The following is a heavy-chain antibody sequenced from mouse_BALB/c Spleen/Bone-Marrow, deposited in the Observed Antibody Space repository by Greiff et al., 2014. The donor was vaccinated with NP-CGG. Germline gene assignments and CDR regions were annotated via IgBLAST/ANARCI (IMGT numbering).Heavy chain of an antibody. D-gene: IGHD2-3*01. CDR2: IWSDGST. J-gene: IGHJ3*01. Sequence: VQLVESGPDLVAPSQSLSITCTVSGFSLTSYGVHWVRQPPGKGLEWLVVIWSDGSTTYNSALKSRLSISKDNSKSQVFLKMNSLQTNDTAMYYCARHDNDGYYLAYWGQGTLVTVSA. V-gene: IGHV2-6-2*01. CDR3: ARHDNDGYYLAY. CDR1: GFSLTSYG.